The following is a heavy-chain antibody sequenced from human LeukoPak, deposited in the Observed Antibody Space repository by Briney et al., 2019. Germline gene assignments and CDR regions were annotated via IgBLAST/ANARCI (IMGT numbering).Heavy chain of an antibody. CDR2: VYTSGNT. V-gene: IGHV4-4*07. CDR1: GGSFNSYY. D-gene: IGHD3/OR15-3a*01. Sequence: PSETLSLTCTVSGGSFNSYYWSWIRQPAGKGLEWIGRVYTSGNTNYNSSLKSRVTMSVDTSKNQFSLKLSYVTAADTAVYYCAREYFHDGTGYSVFFDYWGQGTLVTVSS. J-gene: IGHJ4*02. CDR3: AREYFHDGTGYSVFFDY.